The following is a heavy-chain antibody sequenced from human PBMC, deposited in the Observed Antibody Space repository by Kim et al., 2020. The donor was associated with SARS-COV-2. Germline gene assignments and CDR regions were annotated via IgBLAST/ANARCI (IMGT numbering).Heavy chain of an antibody. CDR3: ARAESGNNYYGMDV. Sequence: GGSLRLSCAASGFTFSTYAFCWVRQAPGKGLEWVSAISGRTTNTYYADSVRGRFTISRDNSRNTLYLQMNSLRAEDTALYYCARAESGNNYYGMDVWGQG. CDR2: ISGRTTNT. CDR1: GFTFSTYA. V-gene: IGHV3-23*01. J-gene: IGHJ6*02. D-gene: IGHD2-15*01.